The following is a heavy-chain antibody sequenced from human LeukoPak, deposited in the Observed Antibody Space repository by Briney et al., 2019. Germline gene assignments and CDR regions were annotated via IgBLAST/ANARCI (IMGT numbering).Heavy chain of an antibody. J-gene: IGHJ4*02. CDR1: GFSFTSYA. CDR2: ISGSGGST. D-gene: IGHD3-22*01. Sequence: GGSLRLSCAASGFSFTSYAMSWVRQAPGKGLEWVSAISGSGGSTYYADSVKGRFTISRDNPKNTLYLQMNSLRAEDTAVYYCAKRGAYDSSGYTRFDYWGQGTLVTVSS. V-gene: IGHV3-23*01. CDR3: AKRGAYDSSGYTRFDY.